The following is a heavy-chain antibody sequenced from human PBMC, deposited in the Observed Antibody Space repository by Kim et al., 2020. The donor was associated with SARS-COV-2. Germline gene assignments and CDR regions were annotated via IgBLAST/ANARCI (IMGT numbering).Heavy chain of an antibody. CDR2: IYSGGST. CDR3: AGRMGLYCSGGSCYFKDRTIDY. CDR1: GFTVSSNY. V-gene: IGHV3-53*01. D-gene: IGHD2-15*01. J-gene: IGHJ4*02. Sequence: GGSLRLSCAASGFTVSSNYMSWVHQAPGKGLEWVSVIYSGGSTYYADSVKGRFTISRDNSKNTLYLQMNSLRAEDTAVYYCAGRMGLYCSGGSCYFKDRTIDYWGQGTLVTVSS.